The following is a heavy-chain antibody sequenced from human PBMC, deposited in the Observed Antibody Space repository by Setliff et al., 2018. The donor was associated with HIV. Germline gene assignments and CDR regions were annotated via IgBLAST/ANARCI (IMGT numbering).Heavy chain of an antibody. CDR3: ARDRRYSSGWFYYNYMDV. CDR2: IWYDGSNR. CDR1: GFTFSSYG. D-gene: IGHD6-13*01. Sequence: PGESLKISCAASGFTFSSYGMHWVRQAPGKGLEWVALIWYDGSNRYYADSVKGRFTISRDNSKSTLSLQINSLRAEDTAVYYCARDRRYSSGWFYYNYMDVWGKGTTVTVS. J-gene: IGHJ6*03. V-gene: IGHV3-33*01.